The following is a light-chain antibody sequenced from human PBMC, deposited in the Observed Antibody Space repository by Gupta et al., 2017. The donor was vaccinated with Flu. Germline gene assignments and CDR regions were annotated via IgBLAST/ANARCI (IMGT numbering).Light chain of an antibody. CDR2: VVS. Sequence: NFVSWYQQHPDKPPKLMIFVVSRRPSGVPDRFAASKSGNTASLTVSVLQAEDAADYYCSTYAGSNMGVFGGGTKLTVL. CDR1: NF. J-gene: IGLJ3*02. V-gene: IGLV2-8*01. CDR3: STYAGSNMGV.